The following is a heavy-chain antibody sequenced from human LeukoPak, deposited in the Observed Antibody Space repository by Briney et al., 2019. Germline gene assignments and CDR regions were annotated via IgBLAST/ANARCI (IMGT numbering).Heavy chain of an antibody. CDR1: GFIFSDHY. CDR2: TRNKINSYTT. CDR3: ARGVYYGSGSYYNSFDY. V-gene: IGHV3-72*01. D-gene: IGHD3-10*01. Sequence: GGSLRLSCAASGFIFSDHYIDWVRQAPGKGLKWVGRTRNKINSYTTEYAASVRGRFTISRDDSKNSVYVQMNSLKTEDTAVYYCARGVYYGSGSYYNSFDYWGQGTLVTVSS. J-gene: IGHJ4*02.